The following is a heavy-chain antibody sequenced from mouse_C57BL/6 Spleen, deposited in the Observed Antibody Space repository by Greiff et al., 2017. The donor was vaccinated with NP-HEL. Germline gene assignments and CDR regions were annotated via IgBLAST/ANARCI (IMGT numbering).Heavy chain of an antibody. CDR3: ARSDGTDY. V-gene: IGHV1-19*01. J-gene: IGHJ2*01. Sequence: EVMLVESGPVLVKPGASVKMSCKASGYTFTDYYMNWVKQSHGKSLEWIGVINPYNGGTSYNQKFKGKATLTVDKSSSTAYMELNSLTSEDSAVYYCARSDGTDYWGQGTTLTVSS. CDR1: GYTFTDYY. CDR2: INPYNGGT. D-gene: IGHD1-1*01.